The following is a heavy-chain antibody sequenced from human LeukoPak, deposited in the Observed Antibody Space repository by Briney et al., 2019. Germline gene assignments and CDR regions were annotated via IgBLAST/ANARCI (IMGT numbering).Heavy chain of an antibody. CDR3: ARGGMVRGVIGWFDP. V-gene: IGHV4-30-4*08. CDR1: GGSFSGYY. D-gene: IGHD3-10*01. J-gene: IGHJ5*02. CDR2: IYYSGST. Sequence: SETLSLTCAVYGGSFSGYYWSWIRQPPGKGLEWIGYIYYSGSTYYNPSLKSRVTISVDTSKNQFSLKLSSVTAADTAVYYCARGGMVRGVIGWFDPWGQGTLVTVSS.